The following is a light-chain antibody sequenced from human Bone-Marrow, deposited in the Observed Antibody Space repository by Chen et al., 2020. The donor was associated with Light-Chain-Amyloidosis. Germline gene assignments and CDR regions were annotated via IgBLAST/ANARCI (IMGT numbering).Light chain of an antibody. CDR2: DVT. Sequence: QSALTQPASVSVSPGQSITISCTGTSSDVGGDNHVSWYQQHPDKAPKLMIYDVTNRPAWVPDRFSGSKSDNTASLTISGLQTEDEADYFCSSYTITNTLVFGSGTRVTVL. J-gene: IGLJ1*01. CDR3: SSYTITNTLV. CDR1: SSDVGGDNH. V-gene: IGLV2-14*01.